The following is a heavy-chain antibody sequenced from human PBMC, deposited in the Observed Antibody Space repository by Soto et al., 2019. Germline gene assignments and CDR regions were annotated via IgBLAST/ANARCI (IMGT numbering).Heavy chain of an antibody. CDR1: GFTVSSNH. V-gene: IGHV3-66*01. J-gene: IGHJ4*02. D-gene: IGHD3-16*01. CDR3: AGPGEQHRY. Sequence: EVQLVESGGGLVQPGGSLRLSCAASGFTVSSNHMSWVRQAPGKGLEWVSLIYSGGSTYYADTVKGRFTFSRDNSQNTLYLQMNSLRAEDTAVYYCAGPGEQHRYWGQGTLVTVSS. CDR2: IYSGGST.